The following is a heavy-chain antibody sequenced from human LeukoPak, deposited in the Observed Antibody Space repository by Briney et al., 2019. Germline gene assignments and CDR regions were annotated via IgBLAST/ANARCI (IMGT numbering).Heavy chain of an antibody. CDR2: INPNSGGT. Sequence: ASVKVSCKASGYSFTAYYMHWVRQAPGLGLEWMGWINPNSGGTNYAQKFQGRVTMTRDKSISTAYMELSRLRSDDTAVYYCAREDSSGSYFNWFDPWGQGTLVTVSS. J-gene: IGHJ5*02. CDR1: GYSFTAYY. CDR3: AREDSSGSYFNWFDP. V-gene: IGHV1-2*02. D-gene: IGHD3-10*01.